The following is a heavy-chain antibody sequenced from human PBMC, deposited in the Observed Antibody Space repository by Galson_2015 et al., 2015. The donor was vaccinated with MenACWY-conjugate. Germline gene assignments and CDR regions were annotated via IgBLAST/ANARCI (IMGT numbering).Heavy chain of an antibody. Sequence: SLRLSCAASGFILSNSWMDWVRQAPWKGLEWVGNIKQDGSERYYVESVKGRFIISRDNAKNSLYLQMNSLRAEDTAIYYCARGTVNALGTKYYGRDVWGQGTTVTVSS. V-gene: IGHV3-7*03. D-gene: IGHD4-17*01. CDR2: IKQDGSER. CDR3: ARGTVNALGTKYYGRDV. J-gene: IGHJ6*02. CDR1: GFILSNSW.